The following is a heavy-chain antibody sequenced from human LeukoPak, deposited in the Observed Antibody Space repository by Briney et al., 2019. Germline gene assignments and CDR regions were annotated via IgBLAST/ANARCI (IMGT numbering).Heavy chain of an antibody. CDR2: IYYSGNI. J-gene: IGHJ4*02. CDR1: GGSITNFY. Sequence: WETLSLTCTVSGGSITNFYWSWIRQSPGKGLERIGFIYYSGNIKYNPSLKSRVTISLDTSKNRFALKLTSVTAADTAVYYCARDLVGYFDYWGQGTLVTVSS. CDR3: ARDLVGYFDY. D-gene: IGHD2-15*01. V-gene: IGHV4-59*01.